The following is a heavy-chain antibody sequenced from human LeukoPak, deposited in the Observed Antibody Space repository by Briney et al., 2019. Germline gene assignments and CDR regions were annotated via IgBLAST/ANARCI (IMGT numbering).Heavy chain of an antibody. CDR1: GYSFTSYW. CDR3: ARLDDSSGYYVPYFEY. J-gene: IGHJ4*02. D-gene: IGHD3-22*01. CDR2: IYPGDSDT. Sequence: GESLKISCKGSGYSFTSYWIGWVRQMPGKGLEWMGIIYPGDSDTRYSPSFQGQVTISADKSISTAYLQWSSLKASDTAMYYCARLDDSSGYYVPYFEYWGQGTLVTVSS. V-gene: IGHV5-51*01.